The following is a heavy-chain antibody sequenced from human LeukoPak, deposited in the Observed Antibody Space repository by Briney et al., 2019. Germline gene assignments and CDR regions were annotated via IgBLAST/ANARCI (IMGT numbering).Heavy chain of an antibody. J-gene: IGHJ6*04. Sequence: SLKVSCKASGGTFSSYAISRVRQAPGQGLEWMGGIIPLFGTANYAHKFQGRDTLTADESTSTAYLELRSLRPEDTAVDYCARVGIAAGGTVGLYGMDVWGKGTTVTVS. CDR1: GGTFSSYA. CDR3: ARVGIAAGGTVGLYGMDV. CDR2: IIPLFGTA. D-gene: IGHD6-13*01. V-gene: IGHV1-69*13.